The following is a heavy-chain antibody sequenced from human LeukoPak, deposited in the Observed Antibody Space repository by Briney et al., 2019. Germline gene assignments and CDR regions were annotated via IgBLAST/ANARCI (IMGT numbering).Heavy chain of an antibody. Sequence: GASVKVSCKASGYTFTKYGISWVRQAPGQGLEWMGWISAYNGDTIYAQKVQGRVTMTTDTSASTAYMELRSLRSDDTAVYYCARGYSSSWHLNWFDPWGQGTLVTVSS. D-gene: IGHD6-13*01. CDR1: GYTFTKYG. V-gene: IGHV1-18*01. CDR3: ARGYSSSWHLNWFDP. J-gene: IGHJ5*02. CDR2: ISAYNGDT.